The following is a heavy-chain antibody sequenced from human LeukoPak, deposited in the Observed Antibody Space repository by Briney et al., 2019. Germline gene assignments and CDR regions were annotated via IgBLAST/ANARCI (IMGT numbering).Heavy chain of an antibody. V-gene: IGHV1-2*02. CDR2: INPNGGGT. D-gene: IGHD3-22*01. CDR3: ARIGGSTMIDYYGMDV. J-gene: IGHJ6*02. CDR1: GSTFTAYY. Sequence: ASVKVSCKASGSTFTAYYMHWVRQAPGQGLEWMGWINPNGGGTLYAQKFQVRVTMTRDTSISTAYMELRSLRSDDTAVYYCARIGGSTMIDYYGMDVWGQGTTVTVSS.